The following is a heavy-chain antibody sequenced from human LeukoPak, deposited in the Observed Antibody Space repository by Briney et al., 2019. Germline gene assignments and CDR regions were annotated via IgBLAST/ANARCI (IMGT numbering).Heavy chain of an antibody. CDR3: AIQFDGSHPNAFDI. CDR1: GFTFSTYG. CDR2: TWYDGGYK. Sequence: GGSLRLSCAASGFTFSTYGMHWVRQAPGKRLEWVAVTWYDGGYKYYGDSVKGRFTISRDNSKNTLYLQMASLRVVDTAVYYCAIQFDGSHPNAFDIWGQGTMVTVSS. D-gene: IGHD5-24*01. J-gene: IGHJ3*02. V-gene: IGHV3-33*01.